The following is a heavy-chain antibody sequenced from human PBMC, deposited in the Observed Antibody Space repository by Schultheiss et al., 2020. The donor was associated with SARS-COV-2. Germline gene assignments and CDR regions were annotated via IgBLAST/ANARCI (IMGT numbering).Heavy chain of an antibody. CDR1: GYSFTSYW. Sequence: GGSLILSCKGSGYSFTSYWIGWVRQMPGKGLEWMGIIYPGDSDTRYSPSFQGQVTISADKSISTAYLQWSSLKASDTAMYYCARQPKYSSSSANNYFYGMDVWGQGTTVTVSS. CDR3: ARQPKYSSSSANNYFYGMDV. V-gene: IGHV5-51*01. D-gene: IGHD6-6*01. CDR2: IYPGDSDT. J-gene: IGHJ6*02.